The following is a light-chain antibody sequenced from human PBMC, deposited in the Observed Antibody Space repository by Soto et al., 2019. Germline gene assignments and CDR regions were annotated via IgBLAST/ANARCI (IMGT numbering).Light chain of an antibody. Sequence: DIQMTQSPSSLSASVGDRVTITCQASQAIRNYLNWYQQRPGTAPKLLIYGGSTLETGVPSRFSGRGSAADFTLTISSLQPEDIETYYCQQYDTLPPTFGGGTKVDIK. J-gene: IGKJ4*01. CDR3: QQYDTLPPT. V-gene: IGKV1-33*01. CDR2: GGS. CDR1: QAIRNY.